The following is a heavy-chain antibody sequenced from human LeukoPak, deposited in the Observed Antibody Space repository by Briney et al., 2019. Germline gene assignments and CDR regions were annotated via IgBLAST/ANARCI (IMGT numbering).Heavy chain of an antibody. Sequence: GGSLRLSCTASGLTFSDYSMNWVRQAPGKGLEWVSYISSTGNPRHYADSVKGRFTISRDNAKNSLYLQMNSLRAEDTAVYYCARALYFERLDYWGQGTLVTVSS. D-gene: IGHD3-9*01. V-gene: IGHV3-21*05. CDR3: ARALYFERLDY. J-gene: IGHJ4*02. CDR1: GLTFSDYS. CDR2: ISSTGNPR.